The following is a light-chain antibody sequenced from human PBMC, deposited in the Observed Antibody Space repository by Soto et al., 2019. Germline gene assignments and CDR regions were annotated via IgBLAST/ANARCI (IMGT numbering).Light chain of an antibody. J-gene: IGLJ1*01. CDR2: EVS. CDR3: SSYTSSSTPPYV. V-gene: IGLV2-14*01. Sequence: QSALTQPRSVSGSPGQSVTISCTGASGDIGGYNYVSWYQQHPGKAPKLMIYEVSNRPSGVSNRFSGSKSGNTASLTISGLQAEDEADYYCSSYTSSSTPPYVFGTGTKLTVL. CDR1: SGDIGGYNY.